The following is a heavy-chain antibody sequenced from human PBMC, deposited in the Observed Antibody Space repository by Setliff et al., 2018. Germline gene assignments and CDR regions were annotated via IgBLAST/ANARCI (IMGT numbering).Heavy chain of an antibody. CDR2: INPHSGGT. CDR3: ARGTSSSSWPEYFQH. CDR1: GYTFTGYY. V-gene: IGHV1-2*02. Sequence: AASVKVSCKASGYTFTGYYIHWVRQAPGQGLEWMGWINPHSGGTNFPQTFQGRVTMTRDTSINTAYMELSRLRSDDTAVYYCARGTSSSSWPEYFQHWGQGTLVTVSS. D-gene: IGHD6-13*01. J-gene: IGHJ1*01.